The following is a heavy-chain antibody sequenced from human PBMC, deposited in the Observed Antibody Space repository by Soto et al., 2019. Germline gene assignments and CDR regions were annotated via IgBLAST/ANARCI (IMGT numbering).Heavy chain of an antibody. CDR3: AKDPNDYDSSAYYVDY. CDR1: GFTFSSYA. J-gene: IGHJ4*02. D-gene: IGHD3-22*01. V-gene: IGHV3-23*01. Sequence: PVGSLRLSCAASGFTFSSYAMSWVRQAPGKGLEWVSAISDSGDKTYYADSVKGRFTVPRDNSKNTLYLQMNSLRAEDTAVYFCAKDPNDYDSSAYYVDYWGRGTLVTVSS. CDR2: ISDSGDKT.